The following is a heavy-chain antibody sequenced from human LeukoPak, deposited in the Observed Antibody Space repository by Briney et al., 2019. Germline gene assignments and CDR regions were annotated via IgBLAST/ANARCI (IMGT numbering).Heavy chain of an antibody. CDR3: ARGSVATIVFDY. CDR1: GGTFSSYA. J-gene: IGHJ4*02. V-gene: IGHV1-69*05. Sequence: EASVKVSCKASGGTFSSYAISWVRQAPGQGLEWMGRIIPIFGTANYAQKFQGRVTITTDESTSTVYMELSSLRSEDTAVYYCARGSVATIVFDYWGQGTLVTVSS. D-gene: IGHD5-12*01. CDR2: IIPIFGTA.